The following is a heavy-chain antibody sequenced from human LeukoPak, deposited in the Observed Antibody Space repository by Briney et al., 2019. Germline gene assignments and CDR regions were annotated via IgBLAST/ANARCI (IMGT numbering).Heavy chain of an antibody. CDR1: GFTFSSYG. V-gene: IGHV3-30*18. CDR2: ISYDGSNK. J-gene: IGHJ4*02. D-gene: IGHD3-22*01. Sequence: PGGSLRLSCAASGFTFSSYGMHWVRQAPGKGLEWVAVISYDGSNKYYADSVKGRFTISRDNSKNTLYLQMNSLRAEDTAVYYCAKDPYDSSGYFSYYFDYWGQGTLVTVSS. CDR3: AKDPYDSSGYFSYYFDY.